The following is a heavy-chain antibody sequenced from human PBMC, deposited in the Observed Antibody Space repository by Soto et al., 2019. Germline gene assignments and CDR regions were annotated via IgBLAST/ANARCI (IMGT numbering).Heavy chain of an antibody. Sequence: GGSLRLSCAASGFTFSSYSMNWVRQAPGKGLEWVSSISSISSYIYYADSLKGRFTISRDNAKNSLYLQMNSLRAEDTAVYYCANGIAAAGPTQDWGQGTLVTVSS. J-gene: IGHJ4*02. D-gene: IGHD6-13*01. CDR2: ISSISSYI. CDR3: ANGIAAAGPTQD. V-gene: IGHV3-21*01. CDR1: GFTFSSYS.